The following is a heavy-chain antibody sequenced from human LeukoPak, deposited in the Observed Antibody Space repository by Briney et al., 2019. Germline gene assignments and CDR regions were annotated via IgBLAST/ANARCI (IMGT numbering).Heavy chain of an antibody. CDR3: ARLTGTMLFDP. V-gene: IGHV3-53*01. J-gene: IGHJ5*02. D-gene: IGHD1-7*01. CDR2: IYTGGST. CDR1: GFTFSDYY. Sequence: PGGSLRLSCAASGFTFSDYYMSWVRQAPGKGLEWVSVIYTGGSTYYADSVKGRFTISRDNSKNTLYLQMNSLRAEDTAVYYCARLTGTMLFDPWGQGTLVTVSS.